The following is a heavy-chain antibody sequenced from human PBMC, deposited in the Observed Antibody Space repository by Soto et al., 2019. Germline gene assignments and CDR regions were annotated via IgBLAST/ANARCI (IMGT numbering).Heavy chain of an antibody. J-gene: IGHJ4*02. CDR3: AKEADISGYYPDY. Sequence: LRLSCATSGFPFSAFAMNWVRHAPGKGLEWVSGIGGSGASIYYADSVKGRFTISRDNSKNTVYLQMNSLRAEDTAFYYCAKEADISGYYPDYWGQGTQVTVSS. CDR2: IGGSGASI. CDR1: GFPFSAFA. D-gene: IGHD3-22*01. V-gene: IGHV3-23*01.